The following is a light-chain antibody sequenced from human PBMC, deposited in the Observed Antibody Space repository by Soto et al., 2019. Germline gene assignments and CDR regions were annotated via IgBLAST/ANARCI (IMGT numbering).Light chain of an antibody. J-gene: IGKJ5*01. Sequence: VLTQSPVTLSLSPGDRATLSCRASQSVSTYLAWYRQVPGQPPRLLIYDTTNRAAGIPPRFSGSRSGTDITLTIRSVEPEYFALYYCHQRNTFGQGTRLEIK. CDR2: DTT. CDR3: HQRNT. CDR1: QSVSTY. V-gene: IGKV3-11*01.